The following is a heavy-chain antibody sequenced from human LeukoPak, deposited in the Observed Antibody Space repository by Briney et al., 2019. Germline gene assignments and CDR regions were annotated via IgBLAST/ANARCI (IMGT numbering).Heavy chain of an antibody. D-gene: IGHD6-13*01. V-gene: IGHV3-30*18. CDR3: AKEYTSRWSYWHFDL. J-gene: IGHJ2*01. CDR2: ISYNEDAK. Sequence: PGGSLRLSRVASGFTFSSYGMHWVRQAPGKGLEWVAVISYNEDAKIYADSVKGRFTISRDNSKNTLYLQMDSLRAEDTALYYCAKEYTSRWSYWHFDLWGRGTLVTVSS. CDR1: GFTFSSYG.